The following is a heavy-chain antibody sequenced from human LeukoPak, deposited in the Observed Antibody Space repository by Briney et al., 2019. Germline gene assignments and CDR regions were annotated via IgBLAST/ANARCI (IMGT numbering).Heavy chain of an antibody. CDR1: GFTFSSYA. CDR2: INHSGST. V-gene: IGHV4-34*01. Sequence: GSLRLSCAASGFTFSSYAMSWVRQPPGKGLEWIGEINHSGSTNYNPSLKSRVTISVDTSKNQFSLKLSSVTAADTAVYYCARRPYSSAPTDYFDYWGQGTLVTVSS. J-gene: IGHJ4*02. D-gene: IGHD3-22*01. CDR3: ARRPYSSAPTDYFDY.